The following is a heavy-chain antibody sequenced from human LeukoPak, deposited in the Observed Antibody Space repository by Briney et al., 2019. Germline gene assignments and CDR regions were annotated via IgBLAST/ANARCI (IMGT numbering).Heavy chain of an antibody. V-gene: IGHV1-18*01. J-gene: IGHJ4*02. CDR2: VSGYSGNT. CDR1: GYTFSSYG. D-gene: IGHD3-10*01. CDR3: ARDSWWELFPFGY. Sequence: ASVKVSCKASGYTFSSYGISWVRQAPGQGLEWMGWVSGYSGNTDYAQNIQDRVTMTTDTSTSTAYMELRSLRSDDTAVYYCARDSWWELFPFGYWGQGTLVTVSS.